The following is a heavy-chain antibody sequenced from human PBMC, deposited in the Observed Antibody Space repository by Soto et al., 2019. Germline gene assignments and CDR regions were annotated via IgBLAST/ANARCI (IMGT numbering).Heavy chain of an antibody. CDR1: GGSISSSSYY. Sequence: SETLSLTCTVSGGSISSSSYYWGWIRQPPGKGLEWIGSIYYSGSTYYNPSLKSRVTISVDTSKNQFSLKLSSVTAADTAVYYCASHQGDSGYEDFDYWGQGTLVTVSS. CDR3: ASHQGDSGYEDFDY. CDR2: IYYSGST. V-gene: IGHV4-39*01. J-gene: IGHJ4*02. D-gene: IGHD5-12*01.